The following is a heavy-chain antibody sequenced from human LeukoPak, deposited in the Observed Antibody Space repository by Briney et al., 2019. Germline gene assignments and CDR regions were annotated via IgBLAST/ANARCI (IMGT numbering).Heavy chain of an antibody. CDR1: RFSPSSYW. CDR2: IKQVVSEM. CDR3: ARDSSGAFDI. J-gene: IGHJ3*02. V-gene: IGHV3-7*01. Sequence: GGSLRLSCAASRFSPSSYWMSWVRQAQGKGLEWVANIKQVVSEMYYVDSVKGRFTISRDNANNLLYLQMNSLKTEDTAVYYCARDSSGAFDIWGQGTMVTVSS. D-gene: IGHD6-25*01.